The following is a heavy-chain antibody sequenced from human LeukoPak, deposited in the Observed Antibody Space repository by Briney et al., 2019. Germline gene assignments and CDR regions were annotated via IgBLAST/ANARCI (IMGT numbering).Heavy chain of an antibody. Sequence: GGSLRLSCAASGFTFSSFGMHWVRQAPGKGLEWVAFIRYDGTNKYYADSVKGRFTISRDNSKNTLYLQMNSLRAEDTAVYYCAKDATYMVRGVDYWGQGTLVTVSS. V-gene: IGHV3-30*02. J-gene: IGHJ4*02. CDR2: IRYDGTNK. CDR3: AKDATYMVRGVDY. CDR1: GFTFSSFG. D-gene: IGHD3-10*01.